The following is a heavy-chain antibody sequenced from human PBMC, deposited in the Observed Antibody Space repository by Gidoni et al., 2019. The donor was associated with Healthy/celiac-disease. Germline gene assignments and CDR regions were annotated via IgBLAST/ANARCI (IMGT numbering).Heavy chain of an antibody. D-gene: IGHD2-15*01. CDR3: AKSLGNLGYCSGGSCYSPWYFDL. Sequence: EVQLLESGGGLVQPGGSLSLSCAASGFPFSSYAMSWVRQAPGKGLEWVSAISGSGGSTYYADSVKGRFTISRDNSKNTLYLQMNSLRAEDTAVYYCAKSLGNLGYCSGGSCYSPWYFDLWGRGTLVTVSS. J-gene: IGHJ2*01. CDR1: GFPFSSYA. CDR2: ISGSGGST. V-gene: IGHV3-23*01.